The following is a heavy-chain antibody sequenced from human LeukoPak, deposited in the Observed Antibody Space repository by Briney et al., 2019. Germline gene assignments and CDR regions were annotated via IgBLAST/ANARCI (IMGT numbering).Heavy chain of an antibody. D-gene: IGHD2-21*02. V-gene: IGHV4-59*01. J-gene: IGHJ4*02. CDR2: IYYSGST. CDR3: ARHLTGDIVVVTAIDY. Sequence: PSETLSLTCTVSGGSISSYYWSWVRQPPGKGLEWIGYIYYSGSTNYNPSLKSRVTISVDTSKNQFSLKLSSVTAADTAVYYCARHLTGDIVVVTAIDYWGQGTLVTVSS. CDR1: GGSISSYY.